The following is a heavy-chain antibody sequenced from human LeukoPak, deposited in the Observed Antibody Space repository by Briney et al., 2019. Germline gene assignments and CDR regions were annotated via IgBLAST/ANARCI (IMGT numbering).Heavy chain of an antibody. CDR1: GFTSSRHW. J-gene: IGHJ4*02. V-gene: IGHV3-7*01. Sequence: GGSLRLSCAVSGFTSSRHWMSWVRQTPEKGLEWVANIKEDASEENYVDSAKGRFTISRDNAKNSLYLQVNSLRAEDTAVYYCAIAAGWELGYWGQGTLVTVSS. CDR3: AIAAGWELGY. D-gene: IGHD6-25*01. CDR2: IKEDASEE.